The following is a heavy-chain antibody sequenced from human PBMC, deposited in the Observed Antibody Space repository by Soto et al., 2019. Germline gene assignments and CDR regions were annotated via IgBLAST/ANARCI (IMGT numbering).Heavy chain of an antibody. D-gene: IGHD3-3*01. CDR1: GYTLTELS. J-gene: IGHJ6*02. V-gene: IGHV1-24*01. CDR3: ATLRFLEWFHPGYYGMDV. Sequence: GASVKVSCKVSGYTLTELSMHWVRQAPGKGLEWMGGFDPEDGETIYAQKFQGRVTMTEDTSTDTAYMELSSLRSEDTAVYYCATLRFLEWFHPGYYGMDVWGQGTTVTVS. CDR2: FDPEDGET.